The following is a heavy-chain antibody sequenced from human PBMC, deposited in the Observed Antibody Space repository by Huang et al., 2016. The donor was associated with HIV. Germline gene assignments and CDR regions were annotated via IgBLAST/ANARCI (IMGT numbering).Heavy chain of an antibody. D-gene: IGHD6-19*01. CDR3: AREKAADSAWYGVYYFDY. CDR1: GGSFIGYY. Sequence: QVQLRQWGAGLVKPSETLSLTCAVYGGSFIGYYWTWIRQSPGKGLEWIGEINHIGKTNYQPSLKSRVTISKDTAKNQFSLQLTSVSAADTCVYFCAREKAADSAWYGVYYFDYWGEGALVTVTS. J-gene: IGHJ4*02. CDR2: INHIGKT. V-gene: IGHV4-34*01.